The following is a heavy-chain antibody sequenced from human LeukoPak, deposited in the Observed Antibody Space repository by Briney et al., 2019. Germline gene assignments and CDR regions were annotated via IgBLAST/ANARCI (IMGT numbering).Heavy chain of an antibody. CDR2: INPSGGST. CDR1: GYTFTSYY. V-gene: IGHV1-46*01. J-gene: IGHJ4*02. Sequence: ASVKVSCKASGYTFTSYYMHWVRQAPGQGLEWMGIINPSGGSTSYAQKFQGRVTMTRDTSTSTVYMELSSLGSDDTAVYYCARVGYCSSSSCLSYFDYWGQGTLVTVSS. D-gene: IGHD2-2*01. CDR3: ARVGYCSSSSCLSYFDY.